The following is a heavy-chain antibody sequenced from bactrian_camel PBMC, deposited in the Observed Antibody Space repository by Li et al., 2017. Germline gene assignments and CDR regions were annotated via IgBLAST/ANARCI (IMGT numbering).Heavy chain of an antibody. CDR1: GFTFSRYW. D-gene: IGHD3*01. CDR3: AAAAGLFGGTCVDVRSVDY. Sequence: HVQLVESGGGLVQPGGSLKLSCAGSGFTFSRYWMYWVRQAPEKGLEWVSFINSGGGLYADSVKGRFTISRDNAKNTPYLQMNSLNTEDTAMYYCAAAAGLFGGTCVDVRSVDYWGQGTQVTVS. V-gene: IGHV3S1*01. CDR2: INSGGG. J-gene: IGHJ4*01.